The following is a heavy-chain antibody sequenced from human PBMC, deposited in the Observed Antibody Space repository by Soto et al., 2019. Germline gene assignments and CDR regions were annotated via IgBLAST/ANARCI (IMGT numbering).Heavy chain of an antibody. CDR2: ISGSGGST. CDR1: GFTFSSYA. D-gene: IGHD3-3*01. Sequence: GGSLRLSCAASGFTFSSYAMSWVRQAPGKGLEWVSAISGSGGSTYYADSVKGRFTISRDNSKNTLYLQMNSLRAEDTAVYYCAKDSGRYYDFWSGPSGVYGMDVWGQGTTVTVSS. J-gene: IGHJ6*02. CDR3: AKDSGRYYDFWSGPSGVYGMDV. V-gene: IGHV3-23*01.